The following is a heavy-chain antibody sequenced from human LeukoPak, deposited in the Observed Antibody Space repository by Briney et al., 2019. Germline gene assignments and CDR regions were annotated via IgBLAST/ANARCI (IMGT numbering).Heavy chain of an antibody. CDR1: GFSFSSFW. Sequence: PGGSLRLSCTASGFSFSSFWMSWVRQAPGKGLEWVANIKDDGSVKNHVDSLKGRFSISRDNARNSLYLQISSLRAEDTAEYCCAREVVATASAFDCWGQGTLVTVSS. V-gene: IGHV3-7*03. D-gene: IGHD2-21*01. CDR3: AREVVATASAFDC. CDR2: IKDDGSVK. J-gene: IGHJ4*02.